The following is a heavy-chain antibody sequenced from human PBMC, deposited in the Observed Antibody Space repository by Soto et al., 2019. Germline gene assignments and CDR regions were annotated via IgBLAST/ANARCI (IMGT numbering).Heavy chain of an antibody. CDR3: AKDRGKGGSSSSGLDY. J-gene: IGHJ4*02. D-gene: IGHD2-15*01. CDR2: IGGSDGCT. V-gene: IGHV3-23*01. Sequence: GGSLRLSCGASGFTFSTYTMTWVRQAPGKGLEWVSSIGGSDGCTYYADSVRGRFTISRDDSKNTLSLQMNNLRAEDTALYYCAKDRGKGGSSSSGLDYWGRGALVAASS. CDR1: GFTFSTYT.